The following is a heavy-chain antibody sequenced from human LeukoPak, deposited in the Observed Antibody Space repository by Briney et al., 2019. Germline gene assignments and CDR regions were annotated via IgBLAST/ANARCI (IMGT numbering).Heavy chain of an antibody. Sequence: GGSLRLSCAASGFTFSTSMLHWGRQAPGKGLLCVSRINSDGTTTNYADSVKGRFTISRDNAKNTLYLHMNRLRAEDTAVYYCARVPDWDGDLDYWGQGTLVTVSS. V-gene: IGHV3-74*01. J-gene: IGHJ4*02. CDR1: GFTFSTSM. D-gene: IGHD1-1*01. CDR2: INSDGTTT. CDR3: ARVPDWDGDLDY.